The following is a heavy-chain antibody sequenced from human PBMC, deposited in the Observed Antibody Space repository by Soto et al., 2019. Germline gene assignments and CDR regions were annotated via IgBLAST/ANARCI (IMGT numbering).Heavy chain of an antibody. CDR3: ARRYGVAYDY. CDR2: IYYSGST. D-gene: IGHD1-20*01. V-gene: IGHV4-59*08. CDR1: GGSISSYY. Sequence: QVQLQESGPGLVKPSETLSLTCTVSGGSISSYYWSWIRQPPGKGLEWIGYIYYSGSTNYNPSLKSRVTISVDTTNNQFSLKLSSVTAADTAVYHCARRYGVAYDYWGQGTLVTVSS. J-gene: IGHJ4*02.